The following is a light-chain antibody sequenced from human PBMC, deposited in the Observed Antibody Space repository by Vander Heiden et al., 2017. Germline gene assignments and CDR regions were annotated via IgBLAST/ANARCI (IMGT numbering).Light chain of an antibody. Sequence: AIRMTQSPSSFSASTGDRVTITCRASQGISSYLAWYQQKPGKAPKLLIYAASTLQSGVPSRFSGSGSGTDFTLTISCLQSEDFATYYCQQYYSYPRTFGQGPRWKSN. CDR3: QQYYSYPRT. CDR2: AAS. V-gene: IGKV1-8*01. CDR1: QGISSY. J-gene: IGKJ1*01.